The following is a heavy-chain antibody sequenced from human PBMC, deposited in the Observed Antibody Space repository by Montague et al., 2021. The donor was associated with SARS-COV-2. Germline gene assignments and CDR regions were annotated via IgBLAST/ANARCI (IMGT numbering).Heavy chain of an antibody. Sequence: SETLSLTCSVSGGIFRSCLNYWICIRQPPGKSPEWLGCIFYTATTYYTPSLKSPLTMSMDTSSIRFFLKLVTVTVTDTVIYYCHYTGTYGNPGGTWGQGTLVTVSS. CDR2: IFYTATT. D-gene: IGHD1/OR15-1a*01. V-gene: IGHV4-39*02. CDR3: HYTGTYGNPGGT. CDR1: GGIFRSCLNY. J-gene: IGHJ5*02.